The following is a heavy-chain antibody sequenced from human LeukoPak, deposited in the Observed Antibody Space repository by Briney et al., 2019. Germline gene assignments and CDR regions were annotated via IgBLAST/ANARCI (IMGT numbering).Heavy chain of an antibody. J-gene: IGHJ6*03. Sequence: GGSLRLSCVASRFTFSSDSMNWVRQAPGKGLEWVSCISNSGAYIYYAYSVKGRFTISSDNAKKSLYLQMNSLRAEETAVYYCERDAIVAAADNYYMDLWGKGTTVTVSS. CDR2: ISNSGAYI. V-gene: IGHV3-21*01. CDR1: RFTFSSDS. CDR3: ERDAIVAAADNYYMDL. D-gene: IGHD2-2*01.